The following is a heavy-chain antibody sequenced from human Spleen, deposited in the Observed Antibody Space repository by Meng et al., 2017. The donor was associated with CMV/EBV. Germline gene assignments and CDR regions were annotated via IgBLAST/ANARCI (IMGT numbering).Heavy chain of an antibody. J-gene: IGHJ4*02. Sequence: GESLKISCAASGFTFSSYSMNWVRQAPGKGLEWVSSISSSSSYIYYADSVKGRFTISRDNAKNSLYLQMNSLRAEDTAVYYCARGTQGYYYDSSGYPADWGQGTLVTVS. D-gene: IGHD3-22*01. CDR1: GFTFSSYS. V-gene: IGHV3-21*01. CDR3: ARGTQGYYYDSSGYPAD. CDR2: ISSSSSYI.